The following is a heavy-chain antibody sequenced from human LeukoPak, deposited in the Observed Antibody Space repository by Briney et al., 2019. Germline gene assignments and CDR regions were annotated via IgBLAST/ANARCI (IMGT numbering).Heavy chain of an antibody. CDR1: GFTFDDYA. J-gene: IGHJ5*02. D-gene: IGHD6-19*01. CDR2: ISYDGSNK. CDR3: ARAPNSGWYVDNWFDP. V-gene: IGHV3-30-3*01. Sequence: PGGSLRLSCAASGFTFDDYAMHWVRQAPGKGLEWVAVISYDGSNKYYADSVKGRFTISRDNSKNTLYLQMNSLRAEDTAVYYCARAPNSGWYVDNWFDPWGQGTLVTVSS.